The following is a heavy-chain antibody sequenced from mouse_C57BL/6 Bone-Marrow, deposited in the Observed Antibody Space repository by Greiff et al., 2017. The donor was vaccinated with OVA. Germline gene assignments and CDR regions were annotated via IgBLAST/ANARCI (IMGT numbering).Heavy chain of an antibody. CDR3: ARQMVTTTGFAY. D-gene: IGHD2-2*01. CDR2: IHPNIGST. CDR1: GYTFTSYW. Sequence: QVQLQQPGAELVKPGASVKLSCKASGYTFTSYWMHWVKQRPGQGLEWIGMIHPNIGSTNYNEKFKSKATLTVDKSSSTAYMQLSSLTSEDSAVYYCARQMVTTTGFAYWGQGTLITVSA. J-gene: IGHJ3*01. V-gene: IGHV1-64*01.